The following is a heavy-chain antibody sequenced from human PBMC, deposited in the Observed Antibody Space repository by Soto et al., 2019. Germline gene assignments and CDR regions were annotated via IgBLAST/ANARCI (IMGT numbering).Heavy chain of an antibody. CDR1: GFTFSSYW. V-gene: IGHV3-7*05. D-gene: IGHD4-17*01. J-gene: IGHJ4*02. Sequence: PGGSLRLSCAASGFTFSSYWMSWVRQAPGKGLEWVANIKQDGSEKYYVDSVKGRFTISRDNAKNSLYLQMNSLRAEDTALYFCARDFDADSRTDFDYWGQETLVTVSS. CDR2: IKQDGSEK. CDR3: ARDFDADSRTDFDY.